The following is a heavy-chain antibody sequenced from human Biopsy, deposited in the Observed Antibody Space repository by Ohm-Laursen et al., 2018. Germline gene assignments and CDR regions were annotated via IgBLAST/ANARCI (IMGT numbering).Heavy chain of an antibody. D-gene: IGHD4-23*01. CDR2: ISYTGYT. J-gene: IGHJ4*02. CDR3: ARGSNDFGGLYFPR. Sequence: LRLSCSASGFTFNDFAMTWIRQPPGKGLEWIGHISYTGYTSYNASLKSRVTISVDTSRNHFSLRLSSLTAADTAVYYCARGSNDFGGLYFPRWGQGTLLTVSS. V-gene: IGHV4-59*01. CDR1: GFTFNDFA.